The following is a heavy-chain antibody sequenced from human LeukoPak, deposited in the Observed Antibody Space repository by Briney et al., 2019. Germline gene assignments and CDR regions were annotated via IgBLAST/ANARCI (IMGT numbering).Heavy chain of an antibody. CDR1: GFTFSSYG. D-gene: IGHD3-22*01. CDR2: TSYDGSNK. CDR3: AQPEVNYDSSGYPTYYFDY. V-gene: IGHV3-30*03. J-gene: IGHJ4*02. Sequence: GGSLRLSCAASGFTFSSYGMHWVRQAPGKGLEWVAVTSYDGSNKYYADSLKGRFTISRDNSKNTLYLQMNSLRAEDTAVYYCAQPEVNYDSSGYPTYYFDYWGQGTLVTVSS.